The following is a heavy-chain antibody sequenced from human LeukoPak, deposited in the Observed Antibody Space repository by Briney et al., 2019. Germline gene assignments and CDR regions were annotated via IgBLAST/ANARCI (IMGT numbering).Heavy chain of an antibody. J-gene: IGHJ6*02. D-gene: IGHD3-10*01. V-gene: IGHV3-13*01. CDR1: GFAFSNFW. CDR3: ARAIIVGFGEFYYGMDV. Sequence: GGSLRLSCTASGFAFSNFWMHWVRQATGKGLEWVSAIGTAGDTYYPGSVKGRFTISRENAKNSLYLQMNSLRAGDTAVYYCARAIIVGFGEFYYGMDVWGQGTTVTVSS. CDR2: IGTAGDT.